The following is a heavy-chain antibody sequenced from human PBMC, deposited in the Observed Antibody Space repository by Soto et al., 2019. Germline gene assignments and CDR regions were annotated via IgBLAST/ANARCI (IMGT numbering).Heavy chain of an antibody. J-gene: IGHJ3*02. Sequence: GASLTISCKGSGYSFTSYWISWVRQMLGKGLAWMGRIDPGDSYTNYSPSFQGNVTISADKSISTDYLQWSSLKASDTAMYYCARRLLSAHDDYVWGSYRYCAFDIWGQGTMVTVSS. CDR1: GYSFTSYW. CDR3: ARRLLSAHDDYVWGSYRYCAFDI. D-gene: IGHD3-16*02. CDR2: IDPGDSYT. V-gene: IGHV5-10-1*01.